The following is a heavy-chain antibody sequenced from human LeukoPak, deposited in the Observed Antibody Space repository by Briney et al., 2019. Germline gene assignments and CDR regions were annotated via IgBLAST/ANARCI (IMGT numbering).Heavy chain of an antibody. D-gene: IGHD6-19*01. CDR1: GDSVSSNSAA. CDR3: ARVTAVAGVFDY. J-gene: IGHJ4*02. V-gene: IGHV6-1*01. Sequence: SQTLSLTCDISGDSVSSNSAAWNWIRQSPSRGLEWLGRTYYRSKWYNDYAVPVKSRITVNPDTSKNQFSLQLNSVTPEDTAVYYCARVTAVAGVFDYWGQGTLVTVSS. CDR2: TYYRSKWYN.